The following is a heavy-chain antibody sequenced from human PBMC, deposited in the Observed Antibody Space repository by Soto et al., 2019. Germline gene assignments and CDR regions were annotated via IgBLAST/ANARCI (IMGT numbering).Heavy chain of an antibody. V-gene: IGHV4-39*01. J-gene: IGHJ4*02. CDR1: GGYISSSGCY. CDR3: ARHTPAISISDH. CDR2: IYYSGST. D-gene: IGHD2-15*01. Sequence: PSETQSVTCTVSGGYISSSGCYWGWKRQPPGKGLEWIGSIYYSGSTYYNPSLKSRVTISVDTSKNQFSLKLSSVTAADTAVYYCARHTPAISISDHWGQGTLVTVSS.